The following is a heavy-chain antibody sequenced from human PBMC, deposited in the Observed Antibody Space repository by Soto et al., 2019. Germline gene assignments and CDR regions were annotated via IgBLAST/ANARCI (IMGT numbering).Heavy chain of an antibody. J-gene: IGHJ4*02. D-gene: IGHD4-17*01. CDR1: GFTLSSYS. CDR3: ARESRNYGDYGVTSY. V-gene: IGHV3-21*01. Sequence: GGSLRLSCAASGFTLSSYSMNWVRQAPGKGLEWVSSISSSSSYIYYADSVKGRFTISRDNAKNSLYLQMNSLRAEDTAVYYCARESRNYGDYGVTSYWGQGTLVTVSS. CDR2: ISSSSSYI.